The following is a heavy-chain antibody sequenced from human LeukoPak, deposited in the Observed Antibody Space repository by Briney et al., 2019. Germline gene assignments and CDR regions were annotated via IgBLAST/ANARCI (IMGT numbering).Heavy chain of an antibody. D-gene: IGHD2-21*02. J-gene: IGHJ1*01. V-gene: IGHV3-33*01. Sequence: GRSLRLSCAASGFTFSSYGMHWVRQAPGKGLEWVAVIWYDGSNKYYADSVKGRFTISRDNSKNTLYLQMNSLRAEDTAVYYCARAPCGGDCYTPEYFQHWGQGTLVTVSS. CDR2: IWYDGSNK. CDR1: GFTFSSYG. CDR3: ARAPCGGDCYTPEYFQH.